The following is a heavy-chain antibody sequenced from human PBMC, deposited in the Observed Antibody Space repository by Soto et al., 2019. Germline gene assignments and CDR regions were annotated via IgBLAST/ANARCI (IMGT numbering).Heavy chain of an antibody. CDR2: IYYSGST. D-gene: IGHD5-12*01. Sequence: QVQLQESGPGLVKPSATLSLTCTVSGGSISSHYWSWIRQPPGKGLEWIGYIYYSGSTSYNPSLQSRVTISVDPSKNQFSLKLSSVTAADTAVYYCARQGHGYNLVYFDLWGQGTLVTVSS. J-gene: IGHJ4*02. CDR1: GGSISSHY. CDR3: ARQGHGYNLVYFDL. V-gene: IGHV4-59*08.